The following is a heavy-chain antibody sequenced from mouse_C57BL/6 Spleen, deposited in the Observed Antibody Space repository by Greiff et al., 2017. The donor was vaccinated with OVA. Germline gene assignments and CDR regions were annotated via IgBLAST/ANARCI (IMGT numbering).Heavy chain of an antibody. CDR2: ISNGGGST. CDR3: ARHGFITTVVPNWYFDV. D-gene: IGHD1-1*01. V-gene: IGHV5-12*01. J-gene: IGHJ1*03. CDR1: GFTFSDYY. Sequence: EVKLVESGGGLVQPGGSLKLSCAASGFTFSDYYMYWVRQTPEKRLEWVAYISNGGGSTYYPDTVKGRFTISRDNAKNTLYLQMSRLKSEDTAMYYCARHGFITTVVPNWYFDVWGTGTTVTVSS.